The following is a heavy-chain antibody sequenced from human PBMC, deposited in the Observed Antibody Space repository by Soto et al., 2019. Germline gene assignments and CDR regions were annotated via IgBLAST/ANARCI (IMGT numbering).Heavy chain of an antibody. V-gene: IGHV1-69*13. D-gene: IGHD3-22*01. CDR2: IIPIFSTP. CDR3: ARPIQYYFDTSAQSAWLDP. J-gene: IGHJ5*02. CDR1: GGTFGSYA. Sequence: ASVKVSCKTSGGTFGSYAISWVRQAPEQGLEWMGGIIPIFSTPNYAQKFQGRVTITADESTSTAYMELSSLRSEDTAVYYCARPIQYYFDTSAQSAWLDPWGQGTLVTVSS.